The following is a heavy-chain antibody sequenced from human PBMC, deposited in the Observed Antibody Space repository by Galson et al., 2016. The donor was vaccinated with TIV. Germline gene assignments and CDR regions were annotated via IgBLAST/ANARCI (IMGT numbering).Heavy chain of an antibody. CDR3: ATRSVWAPR. V-gene: IGHV3-30-3*01. CDR2: MSYDGNKK. Sequence: SLRLSCAASGFTFSSSGMHWVRQAPGKGLEWVAVMSYDGNKKYYADSVKGRFTISRDNSKNTLYVQMDSLRAEDTAVYYCATRSVWAPRWGQGTLVTVSS. CDR1: GFTFSSSG. J-gene: IGHJ4*02. D-gene: IGHD6-19*01.